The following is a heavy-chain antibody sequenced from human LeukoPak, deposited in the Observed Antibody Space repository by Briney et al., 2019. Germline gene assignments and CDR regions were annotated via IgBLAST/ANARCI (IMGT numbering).Heavy chain of an antibody. CDR3: ARAGYSSGWYAA. Sequence: ASVKVSCKASGGTFSNYAINWVRQATGQGLEWMGWMNPNSGNTGYAQKFQGRVTMTRNTSISTAYMELSSLRSEDTAVYYCARAGYSSGWYAAWGQGTLVTVSS. V-gene: IGHV1-8*02. CDR2: MNPNSGNT. CDR1: GGTFSNYA. D-gene: IGHD6-19*01. J-gene: IGHJ5*02.